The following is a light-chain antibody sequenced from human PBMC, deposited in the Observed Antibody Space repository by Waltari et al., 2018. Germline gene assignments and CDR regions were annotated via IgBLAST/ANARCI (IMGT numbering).Light chain of an antibody. Sequence: EIVLTQSPATLSLSPGERATLSCRASQSVSSYLAWHQQKPGQAPRLLIYDASNRATGIPARFRGSRSGTDFTLTISSLEPEDFAVYYCQQRSNWLTFGGGTKVEIK. CDR3: QQRSNWLT. CDR2: DAS. V-gene: IGKV3-11*01. CDR1: QSVSSY. J-gene: IGKJ4*01.